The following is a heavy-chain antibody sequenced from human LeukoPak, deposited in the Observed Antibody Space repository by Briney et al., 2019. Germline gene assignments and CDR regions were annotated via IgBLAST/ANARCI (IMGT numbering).Heavy chain of an antibody. V-gene: IGHV4-34*01. Sequence: SETLSLTCAVYGGSFSGYYWSWIRQPPGKGLEWIGEINHSGSTNYNPSLKTRVTISVDTSKNQFSLRLTSVTAADTAVYFCATLVSTRYYFDYWGQGTLVTVSS. J-gene: IGHJ4*02. CDR2: INHSGST. CDR3: ATLVSTRYYFDY. D-gene: IGHD5/OR15-5a*01. CDR1: GGSFSGYY.